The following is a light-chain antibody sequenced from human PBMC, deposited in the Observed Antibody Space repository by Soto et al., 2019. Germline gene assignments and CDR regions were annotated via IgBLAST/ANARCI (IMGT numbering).Light chain of an antibody. J-gene: IGKJ4*01. Sequence: DIELTQSPSFLSASVGDRVTITCRASQGISSYLAWYQQKPGKAPKLLIYVASTLQSGVPSRFSGSGSGTEFTLTISSLQPEEFATYYCQQFGSYPLTFGGGTEVELK. CDR3: QQFGSYPLT. V-gene: IGKV1-9*01. CDR1: QGISSY. CDR2: VAS.